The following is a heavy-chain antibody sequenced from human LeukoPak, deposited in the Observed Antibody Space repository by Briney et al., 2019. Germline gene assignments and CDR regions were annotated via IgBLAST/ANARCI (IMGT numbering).Heavy chain of an antibody. CDR2: IYYSGSP. V-gene: IGHV4-59*08. CDR3: ARQGCSGGNCYGDDAFDI. Sequence: PSETLSLTCTVSGGSISSYYWSWIRQPPGKGLDWIGYIYYSGSPNYNPSLKSRVTISVDRSKNQRSLKLTSVTAADTAVYFCARQGCSGGNCYGDDAFDIWGQGTMVTVSS. D-gene: IGHD2-15*01. J-gene: IGHJ3*02. CDR1: GGSISSYY.